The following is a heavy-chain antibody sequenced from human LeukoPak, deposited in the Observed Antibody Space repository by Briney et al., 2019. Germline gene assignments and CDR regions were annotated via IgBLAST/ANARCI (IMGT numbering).Heavy chain of an antibody. CDR1: GFTLDDYG. D-gene: IGHD3-10*01. Sequence: GGSLRLSCAASGFTLDDYGMSWVRHAPRKGLEWVSGINWNGGSTGYADSVKGRFTISRDNAKNSLYLQMNSLRAEDTALYYCARGLAGASGVRGVSTAGYHYMDVWGKGTTVTVSS. CDR3: ARGLAGASGVRGVSTAGYHYMDV. CDR2: INWNGGST. V-gene: IGHV3-20*04. J-gene: IGHJ6*03.